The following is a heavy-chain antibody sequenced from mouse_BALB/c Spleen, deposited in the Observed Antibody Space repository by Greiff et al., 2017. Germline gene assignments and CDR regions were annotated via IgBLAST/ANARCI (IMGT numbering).Heavy chain of an antibody. Sequence: VQLQQSDTELVKPGASVKISCKASGYTFTDHAIHWVKQRPEQGLEWIGYISPGNGDIKYNEKFKGKATLTADKSSSTAYMQLNSLTSEDSAVYFCRSFLLRGYFDYWGQGTTLTVSS. CDR2: ISPGNGDI. CDR1: GYTFTDHA. CDR3: RSFLLRGYFDY. V-gene: IGHV1S53*03. D-gene: IGHD2-1*01. J-gene: IGHJ2*01.